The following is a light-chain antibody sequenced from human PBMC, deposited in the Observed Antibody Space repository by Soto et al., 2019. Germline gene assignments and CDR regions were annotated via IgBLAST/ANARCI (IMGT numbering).Light chain of an antibody. J-gene: IGKJ1*01. CDR2: TTS. V-gene: IGKV1-39*01. CDR3: QQSYDTLWT. Sequence: DIQLTQSPSSLSASVGDRVSITCRASQRISTYLNWFQQKPGRAPNLLIFTTSTLESGVSSRFSGSGSGIDFTLTISSLQPEDVATYYCQQSYDTLWTFGQGTRVDI. CDR1: QRISTY.